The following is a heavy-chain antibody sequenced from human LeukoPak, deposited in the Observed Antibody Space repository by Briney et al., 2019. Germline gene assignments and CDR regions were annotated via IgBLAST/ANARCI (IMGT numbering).Heavy chain of an antibody. Sequence: GGSLRLSCAASGFPFSDYVMHWVRQAPGKGLEWVSVIRYDGNNKYYADSVKGRFTISRDNSKNTLYLQMNSLESKDTAVYYCAKDRWGAVASFDYWGQGTLVTVSS. D-gene: IGHD6-19*01. CDR1: GFPFSDYV. CDR3: AKDRWGAVASFDY. CDR2: IRYDGNNK. J-gene: IGHJ4*02. V-gene: IGHV3-30*02.